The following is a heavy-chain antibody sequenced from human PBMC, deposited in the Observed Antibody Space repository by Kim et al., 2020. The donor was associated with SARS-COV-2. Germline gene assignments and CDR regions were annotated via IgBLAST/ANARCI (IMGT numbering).Heavy chain of an antibody. CDR1: GGTFSSYA. D-gene: IGHD3-10*01. J-gene: IGHJ4*02. CDR2: IIPILGIA. CDR3: ARAWLSQVSPLLVQYQEFDY. V-gene: IGHV1-69*04. Sequence: SVKVSCKASGGTFSSYAISWVRQAPGQGLEWMGRIIPILGIANYAQKFQGRVTITADKSTSTAYMELSSLRSEDTAVYYCARAWLSQVSPLLVQYQEFDYWGQGTLVTVSS.